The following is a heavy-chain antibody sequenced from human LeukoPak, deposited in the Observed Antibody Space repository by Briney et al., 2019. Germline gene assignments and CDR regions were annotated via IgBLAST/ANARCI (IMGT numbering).Heavy chain of an antibody. D-gene: IGHD3-22*01. Sequence: ASVKVSCKASGYTFTSYGISWVRQAPGQGLEWMGWISAYNGNTNYAQKLQGRVTMTTDTSTSTAYMELRSLRSDDTAVYYCARVDYYDSSGYLYFQHWARAPWSPSPQ. CDR2: ISAYNGNT. CDR1: GYTFTSYG. V-gene: IGHV1-18*01. J-gene: IGHJ1*01. CDR3: ARVDYYDSSGYLYFQH.